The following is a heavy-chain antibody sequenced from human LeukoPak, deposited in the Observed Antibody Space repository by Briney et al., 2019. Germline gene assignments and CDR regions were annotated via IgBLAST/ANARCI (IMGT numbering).Heavy chain of an antibody. CDR3: AKGGDNNNWRRGFDF. D-gene: IGHD1-1*01. Sequence: PGGSLRLSCATSGFSFSNYGMHWVRQAPGKGLEWVAFIQYDGINKYYADSVKGRFTISRVNSENTLYLQLNSLTEDTAVYYCAKGGDNNNWRRGFDFWGQGTLVTVSS. V-gene: IGHV3-30*02. CDR1: GFSFSNYG. J-gene: IGHJ4*02. CDR2: IQYDGINK.